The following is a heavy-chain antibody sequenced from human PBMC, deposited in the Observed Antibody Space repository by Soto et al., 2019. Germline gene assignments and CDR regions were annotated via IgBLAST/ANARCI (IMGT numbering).Heavy chain of an antibody. Sequence: ASVKVSCKASGYTFTGYYMHWVRQAPGQGLEWMGWINPNSGGTNYAQKFQGRVTMTRDTSISTAYMELSRLRSGDTAVYYCARDRGDYGDYGGWFDPWGQGTLVTVSS. CDR2: INPNSGGT. D-gene: IGHD4-17*01. CDR1: GYTFTGYY. J-gene: IGHJ5*02. V-gene: IGHV1-2*02. CDR3: ARDRGDYGDYGGWFDP.